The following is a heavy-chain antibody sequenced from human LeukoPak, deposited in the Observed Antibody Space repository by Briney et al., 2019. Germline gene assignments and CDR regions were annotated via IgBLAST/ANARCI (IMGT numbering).Heavy chain of an antibody. Sequence: GGSLRLSCAASGFTFSSYWIHWVRQAPGKGLVWVSRINSDGTNATYADFVKGRFTISRDNAKDTLYLQMNSLRAEDTAVYYCARSITGTTGWFDPWGQGTLVTVSS. CDR3: ARSITGTTGWFDP. D-gene: IGHD1-7*01. CDR1: GFTFSSYW. V-gene: IGHV3-74*01. CDR2: INSDGTNA. J-gene: IGHJ5*02.